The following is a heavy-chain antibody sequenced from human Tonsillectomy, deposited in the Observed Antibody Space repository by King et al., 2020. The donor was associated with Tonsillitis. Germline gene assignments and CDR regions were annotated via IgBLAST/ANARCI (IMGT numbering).Heavy chain of an antibody. J-gene: IGHJ4*02. V-gene: IGHV4-39*07. CDR3: ARHYYFGSGSYYVYYFDY. CDR1: GGSISNTRYY. D-gene: IGHD3-10*01. Sequence: QLQESGPGLVKPSETLSLTCTVSGGSISNTRYYWGWIRQPPGKGLEWIGSIYYSGRTFDSPSLKSRVTISVDTSKNQFSLKLNSVTAADTAVYYCARHYYFGSGSYYVYYFDYWGQGTLVTVST. CDR2: IYYSGRT.